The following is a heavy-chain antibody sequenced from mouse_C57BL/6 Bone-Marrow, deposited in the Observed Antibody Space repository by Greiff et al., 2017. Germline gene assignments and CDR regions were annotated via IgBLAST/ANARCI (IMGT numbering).Heavy chain of an antibody. CDR2: IYPRSGNT. CDR3: ASDYYERGYFDY. Sequence: QVQLQQSGAELARPGASVKLSCKASGYTFTSYGISWVKQRTGQGLEWIGEIYPRSGNTYYNEKFKGKATLTADKSSSTAYMELRSLTSEDSAVYFCASDYYERGYFDYWGQGTTLTVSS. CDR1: GYTFTSYG. V-gene: IGHV1-81*01. D-gene: IGHD1-1*01. J-gene: IGHJ2*01.